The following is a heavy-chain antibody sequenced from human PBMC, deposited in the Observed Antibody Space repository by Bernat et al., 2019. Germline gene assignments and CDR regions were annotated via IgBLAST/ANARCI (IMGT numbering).Heavy chain of an antibody. CDR3: AKAWRGLFDY. D-gene: IGHD3-3*01. Sequence: EVQLVESGGGLVQPGRSLRLSCAASGFTFDDYAMHWVRQAPGKGLEWVSGISWNSGSIGYADSVKGRFTISRDNAKNSLYLQMNSLRAEDTALYYCAKAWRGLFDYRGQGTLVTVSS. CDR1: GFTFDDYA. CDR2: ISWNSGSI. J-gene: IGHJ4*02. V-gene: IGHV3-9*01.